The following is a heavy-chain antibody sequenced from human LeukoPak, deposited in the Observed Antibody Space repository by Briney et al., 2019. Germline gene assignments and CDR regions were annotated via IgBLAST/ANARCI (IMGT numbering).Heavy chain of an antibody. CDR1: GLTFSDFW. D-gene: IGHD5-18*01. Sequence: PGGSLRLSCAASGLTFSDFWMHWVRQPPGKGLVWVALVKGDGRTTIYADSVKVRFTISRDNAKNTLYLQMNSLRPDDSGVYYCATGHSYGYDYWGQGVLVTVSS. V-gene: IGHV3-74*01. CDR2: VKGDGRTT. CDR3: ATGHSYGYDY. J-gene: IGHJ4*02.